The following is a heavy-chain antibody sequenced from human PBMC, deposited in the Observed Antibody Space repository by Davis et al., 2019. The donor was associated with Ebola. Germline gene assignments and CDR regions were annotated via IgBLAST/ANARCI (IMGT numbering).Heavy chain of an antibody. D-gene: IGHD3-22*01. CDR1: GFTFSSYA. CDR3: ARDATMIVVEYYFDH. Sequence: GGSLRLSCAASGFTFSSYAMSWVRQAPGKGLEWVSAISGSGGSTYYADSVKGRFTISRDNAKNSLYLQMNSLRAEDTAVYYCARDATMIVVEYYFDHWGQGTLVTVSS. V-gene: IGHV3-23*01. J-gene: IGHJ4*02. CDR2: ISGSGGST.